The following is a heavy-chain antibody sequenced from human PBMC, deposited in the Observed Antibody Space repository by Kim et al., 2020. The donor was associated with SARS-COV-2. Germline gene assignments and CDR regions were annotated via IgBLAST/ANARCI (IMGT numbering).Heavy chain of an antibody. Sequence: SETLSLTCTVSGGSISSSSYYWGWIRQPPGKGLEWIGSIFIIGSTYYNPSLQSRVTISVDTSKNQFSLNLGSVTAEDTAVYYCARLGYLLRYFGWTRPFDIRGQGTMVPVSA. CDR1: GGSISSSSYY. CDR2: IFIIGST. D-gene: IGHD3-9*01. V-gene: IGHV4-39*01. J-gene: IGHJ3*02. CDR3: ARLGYLLRYFGWTRPFDI.